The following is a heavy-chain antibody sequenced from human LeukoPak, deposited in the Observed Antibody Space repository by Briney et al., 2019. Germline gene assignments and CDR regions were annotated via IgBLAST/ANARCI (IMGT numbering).Heavy chain of an antibody. CDR1: GYTLTSYY. CDR3: ARDLAGYYDSSGYYGY. J-gene: IGHJ4*02. Sequence: ASVKVSCKASGYTLTSYYMHWVRQAPGQGLEWMGWINPNSGGTNYAQKFQGRVTMTRDTSISTAYMELSRLRSDDTAVYYCARDLAGYYDSSGYYGYWGQGTLVTVSS. V-gene: IGHV1-2*02. D-gene: IGHD3-22*01. CDR2: INPNSGGT.